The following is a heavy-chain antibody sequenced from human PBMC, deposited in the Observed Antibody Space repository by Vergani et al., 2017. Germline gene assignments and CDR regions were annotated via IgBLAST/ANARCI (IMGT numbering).Heavy chain of an antibody. D-gene: IGHD6-19*01. CDR2: ISYNGNT. Sequence: QVQLQESGPGLVKASQTLSLTCTVSGGSISSGGYYWSWIRQHPGKGLEWIGYISYNGNTYYNPSLKSRVTMSIDTSKSQFSLKLSSVTAADTAFYYCARESGWYDTPAYWGQGTLVTVSS. J-gene: IGHJ4*02. CDR3: ARESGWYDTPAY. CDR1: GGSISSGGYY. V-gene: IGHV4-31*03.